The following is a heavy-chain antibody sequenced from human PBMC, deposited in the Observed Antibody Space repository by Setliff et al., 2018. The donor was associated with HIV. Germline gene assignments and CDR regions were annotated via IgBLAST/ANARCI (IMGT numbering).Heavy chain of an antibody. CDR2: VSYHGTSQ. J-gene: IGHJ4*02. CDR3: ATGGGALRNPPYFDY. D-gene: IGHD2-15*01. Sequence: QPGGSLRLSCSASGLNFSTHAMHWVRQTPGKGLEWVAVVSYHGTSQSYGDSVKGRSTISKDNSRNTVDLHMGNLRSADTAVYYCATGGGALRNPPYFDYWGQGARVTVSS. CDR1: GLNFSTHA. V-gene: IGHV3-30*04.